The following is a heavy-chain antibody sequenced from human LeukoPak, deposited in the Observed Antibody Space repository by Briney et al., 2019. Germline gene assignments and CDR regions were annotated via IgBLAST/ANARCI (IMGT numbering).Heavy chain of an antibody. Sequence: GGSLRLSCAASGFTFSSYAMHWVRQAPGKGLEWVAVISYDGSNKYYADPVKGRFTISRDNSKNTLYLQMNSLRAEDTAVYYCAREGYSSGWYPHYGMDVWGQGTTVTVSS. CDR1: GFTFSSYA. D-gene: IGHD6-19*01. J-gene: IGHJ6*02. V-gene: IGHV3-30-3*01. CDR3: AREGYSSGWYPHYGMDV. CDR2: ISYDGSNK.